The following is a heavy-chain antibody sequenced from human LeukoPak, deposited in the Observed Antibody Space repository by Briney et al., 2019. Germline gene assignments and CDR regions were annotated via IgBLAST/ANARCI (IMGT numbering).Heavy chain of an antibody. CDR2: IYYSGST. J-gene: IGHJ4*02. CDR3: ASQPYYDILTGYSHFDY. CDR1: GGSISSSSYY. V-gene: IGHV4-39*01. Sequence: PSETLSLTCTVSGGSISSSSYYWGWIRQPPGKGLEWMGSIYYSGSTYYNPSLKSRVTISVDTSKNQFSLKLNSVTAADTAVYYCASQPYYDILTGYSHFDYWGQGTLVTVSS. D-gene: IGHD3-9*01.